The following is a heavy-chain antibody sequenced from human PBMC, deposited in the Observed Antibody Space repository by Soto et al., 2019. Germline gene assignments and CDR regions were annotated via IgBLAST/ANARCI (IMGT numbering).Heavy chain of an antibody. Sequence: QEQLVQSGAEVKKPGASVKVSCKASGYTFSGYYIHWLRQAPGQGLEWMGWINPNSGGTNYAQKLRGRVPVTGDTPTSTAYREWSRLTSDDTAGYYCARSLTEGYCTITGCYTRPLYGMDVWGQGPTVTVSS. J-gene: IGHJ6*02. CDR1: GYTFSGYY. V-gene: IGHV1-2*02. CDR3: ARSLTEGYCTITGCYTRPLYGMDV. CDR2: INPNSGGT. D-gene: IGHD2-2*02.